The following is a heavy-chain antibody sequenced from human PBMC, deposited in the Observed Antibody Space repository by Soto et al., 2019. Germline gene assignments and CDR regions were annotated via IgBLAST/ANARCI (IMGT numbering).Heavy chain of an antibody. D-gene: IGHD2-21*02. CDR3: ARGSHIVGATDAFDI. Sequence: EPLSLTGSDANLSMSSGYYSGWIRQPPGKGLEWIANIYHSGITYYSSSLKSRITISVDTSKNQFSRKMNSVTAADTAVYYCARGSHIVGATDAFDIWGQGTMVT. CDR1: NLSMSSGYY. J-gene: IGHJ3*02. CDR2: IYHSGIT. V-gene: IGHV4-38-2*02.